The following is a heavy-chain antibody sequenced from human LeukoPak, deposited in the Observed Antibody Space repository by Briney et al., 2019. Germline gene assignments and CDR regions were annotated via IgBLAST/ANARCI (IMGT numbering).Heavy chain of an antibody. J-gene: IGHJ4*02. V-gene: IGHV1-8*01. D-gene: IGHD5-18*01. Sequence: GASVKVSCKASGYTFTSYDINWVRQATGQGLEWMGWMNPNSGNTGYAQKFQGRVTITRNTSISTAYMELSSLRAEDTAVYYCARGQRRHTDMAPSFDYWGQGTLVTVSS. CDR2: MNPNSGNT. CDR1: GYTFTSYD. CDR3: ARGQRRHTDMAPSFDY.